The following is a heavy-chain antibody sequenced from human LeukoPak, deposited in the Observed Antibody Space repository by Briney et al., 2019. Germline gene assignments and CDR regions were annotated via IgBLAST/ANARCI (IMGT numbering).Heavy chain of an antibody. V-gene: IGHV4-38-2*02. CDR1: GYSISSGYY. CDR2: IYYSGST. Sequence: PSETLSLTCTVSGYSISSGYYWGWIRQPPGKGLEWIGSIYYSGSTYYNPSLKSRVTISVDTSKNQFSLKLSSVTAADTAVYYCARDLVGASRRGYYFDYWGQGTLVTVSS. J-gene: IGHJ4*02. CDR3: ARDLVGASRRGYYFDY. D-gene: IGHD1-26*01.